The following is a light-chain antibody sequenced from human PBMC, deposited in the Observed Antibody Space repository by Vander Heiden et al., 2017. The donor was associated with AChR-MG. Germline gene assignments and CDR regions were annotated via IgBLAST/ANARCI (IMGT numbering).Light chain of an antibody. CDR2: IDN. CDR1: SSNIGSNT. CDR3: AVWDDSLSGVV. J-gene: IGLJ3*02. V-gene: IGLV1-44*01. Sequence: QSVLTQPPTASGTPGQRVTISCSGSSSNIGSNTVTWYQQLPGTAPKLLIYIDNYRPSGVADRFSGSKSGTSASLAISGLRSEDEADYYCAVWDDSLSGVVFGGGTKLIVL.